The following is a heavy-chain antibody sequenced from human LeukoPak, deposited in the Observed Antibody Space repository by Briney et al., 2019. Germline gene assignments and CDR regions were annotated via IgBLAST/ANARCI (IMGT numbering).Heavy chain of an antibody. D-gene: IGHD2-21*02. V-gene: IGHV1-24*01. J-gene: IGHJ4*02. CDR1: GYTLTELS. CDR2: FDPEDGET. CDR3: ATGEYCGGDCYFSFDY. Sequence: GASVKVSCKVSGYTLTELSMHWVRQAPGKGREWMGGFDPEDGETIYAQKFQGRVTMTEDTSTDTAYMALSSLRSEDTAVYYCATGEYCGGDCYFSFDYWGQGTLVTVSS.